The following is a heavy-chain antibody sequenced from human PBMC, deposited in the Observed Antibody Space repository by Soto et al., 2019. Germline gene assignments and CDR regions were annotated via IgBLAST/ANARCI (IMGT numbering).Heavy chain of an antibody. CDR2: ISGSGDRT. J-gene: IGHJ4*02. V-gene: IGHV3-23*01. D-gene: IGHD3-22*01. CDR1: GITISNYP. Sequence: EVQLLESGGGLVQPGGSLRLSCAASGITISNYPMSWVRQAPGKGLDWVSGISGSGDRTYYADSAKGRVTIYKDISKTSLSLQLHRPGVEETAVYFCVKVDGGYPSTAPFWGQGTLVTVSS. CDR3: VKVDGGYPSTAPF.